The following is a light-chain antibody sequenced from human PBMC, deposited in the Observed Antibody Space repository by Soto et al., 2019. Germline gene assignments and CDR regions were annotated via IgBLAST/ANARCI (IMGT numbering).Light chain of an antibody. CDR3: QHYDGYPWT. Sequence: DIQMTQSPSTLSASVGDRVTITCRASQSISNWLAWYQQKPGKAPKLLIYKASSLEGGVPSRFSGSGSGTDFTLTISSLQPDDFATYYCQHYDGYPWTFGQGTKVEIK. V-gene: IGKV1-5*03. CDR1: QSISNW. CDR2: KAS. J-gene: IGKJ1*01.